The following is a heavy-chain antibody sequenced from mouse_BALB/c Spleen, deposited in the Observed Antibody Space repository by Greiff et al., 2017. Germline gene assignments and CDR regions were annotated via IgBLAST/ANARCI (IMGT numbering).Heavy chain of an antibody. J-gene: IGHJ1*01. CDR1: GFTFSSYA. CDR3: ARHDGYYIYWYFDV. D-gene: IGHD2-3*01. Sequence: EVKLMESGGGLVKPGGSLKLSCAASGFTFSSYAMSWVRQTPEKRLEWVATISSGGSYTYYPDSVKGRFTISRHNAKNTLYLQMSSLRSEDTAMYYCARHDGYYIYWYFDVWGAGTTVTVSS. CDR2: ISSGGSYT. V-gene: IGHV5-9-3*01.